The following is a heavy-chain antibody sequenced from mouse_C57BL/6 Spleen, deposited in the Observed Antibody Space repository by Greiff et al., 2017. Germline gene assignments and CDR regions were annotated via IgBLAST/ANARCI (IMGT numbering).Heavy chain of an antibody. D-gene: IGHD3-3*01. V-gene: IGHV1-69*01. CDR3: ARQGRDYFDY. CDR2: IDPSDSYT. CDR1: GYTFTSYC. Sequence: QVQLQQPGAELVMPGASVKLSCTASGYTFTSYCMQWVKQRPGKGLEWIGEIDPSDSYTNYNQKFKGKSTLTVDKSSSTAYMQLSSLTSEDSAVYYCARQGRDYFDYRGQGTTLTVSS. J-gene: IGHJ2*01.